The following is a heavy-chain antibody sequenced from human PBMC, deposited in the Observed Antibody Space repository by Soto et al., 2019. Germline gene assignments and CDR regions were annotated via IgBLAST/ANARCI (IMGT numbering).Heavy chain of an antibody. CDR1: GGTFSSYT. V-gene: IGHV1-69*02. CDR3: ATTYYYGSGSYGAFDY. CDR2: IIPILGIA. Sequence: QVQLVQSGAEVKKPGSSVKVSCKASGGTFSSYTISWVRQAPGQGLEWMGRIIPILGIANYAQKFQGRVTITADKSTSTAYMELSSLRSEDTAVYYCATTYYYGSGSYGAFDYWGQGTLVTVSS. D-gene: IGHD3-10*01. J-gene: IGHJ4*02.